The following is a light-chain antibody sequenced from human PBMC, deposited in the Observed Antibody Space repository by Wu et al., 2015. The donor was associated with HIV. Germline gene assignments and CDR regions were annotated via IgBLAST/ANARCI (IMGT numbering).Light chain of an antibody. CDR1: QEISNN. CDR2: GAS. CDR3: QQYGTSPLT. J-gene: IGKJ4*01. Sequence: EIVLTQSPATLSVSPGERATLSCRASQEISNNLVWYQHKPGQAPRLLIFGASTRATGIPDRFTGSGSGTDFTLTISRPDPEDFAVYYCQQYGTSPLTFGGGPRWRSN. V-gene: IGKV3-20*01.